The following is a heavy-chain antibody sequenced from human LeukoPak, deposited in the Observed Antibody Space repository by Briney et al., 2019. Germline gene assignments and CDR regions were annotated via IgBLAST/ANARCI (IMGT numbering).Heavy chain of an antibody. CDR2: VYYTGST. CDR1: GGSINNYY. V-gene: IGHV4-59*01. D-gene: IGHD6-13*01. CDR3: ARDRAELAPGSPPYFQH. Sequence: SETLSLTCTVSGGSINNYYWTWIRQPPGKGLECIGYVYYTGSTYYNPSLKSRVTISIDTSKNQFSLKLNSVTAADTAVYYCARDRAELAPGSPPYFQHWSQGTLVTVSS. J-gene: IGHJ1*01.